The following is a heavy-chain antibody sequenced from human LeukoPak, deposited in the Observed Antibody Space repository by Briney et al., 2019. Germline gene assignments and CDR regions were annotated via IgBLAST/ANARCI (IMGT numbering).Heavy chain of an antibody. D-gene: IGHD2-2*01. Sequence: PGGSLRLSCAASGFTFSSYGMHWVRQAPGKGLEWVAFIRYDGSNKYYADSVKGRFTISRDNSKNTLYLQMNSLRAEDTAVYYCAKDYGSRRYQLLAVYYYYYMDVWGKGTTVTISS. CDR1: GFTFSSYG. CDR3: AKDYGSRRYQLLAVYYYYYMDV. CDR2: IRYDGSNK. J-gene: IGHJ6*03. V-gene: IGHV3-30*02.